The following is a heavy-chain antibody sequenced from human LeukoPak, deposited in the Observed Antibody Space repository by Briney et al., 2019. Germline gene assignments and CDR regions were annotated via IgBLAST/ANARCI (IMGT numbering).Heavy chain of an antibody. V-gene: IGHV3-48*04. CDR3: ARGRYYYDSSGYPKLGY. Sequence: GGSLRLSCAASGFTFSSYGMHWVRQAPGKGLEWVSYISSSGSTIYYADSVKGRFTISRDNAKNSLYLQMNSLRAEDTAVYYCARGRYYYDSSGYPKLGYWGQGTLVTVSS. CDR2: ISSSGSTI. D-gene: IGHD3-22*01. J-gene: IGHJ4*02. CDR1: GFTFSSYG.